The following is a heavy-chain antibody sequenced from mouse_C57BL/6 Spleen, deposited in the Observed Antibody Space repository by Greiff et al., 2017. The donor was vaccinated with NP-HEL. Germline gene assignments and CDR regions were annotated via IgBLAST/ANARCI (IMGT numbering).Heavy chain of an antibody. CDR3: ARSELQLTRKDAMDY. Sequence: VQLKESGPELVKPGASVKISCKASGYSFTDYNMNWVKQSNGKSLEWIGVINPNYGTTSYNQKFKGKATLTVDQSSSTAYMQLNSLTSEDSAVYYCARSELQLTRKDAMDYWGQGTSVTVSS. CDR2: INPNYGTT. D-gene: IGHD4-1*01. J-gene: IGHJ4*01. V-gene: IGHV1-39*01. CDR1: GYSFTDYN.